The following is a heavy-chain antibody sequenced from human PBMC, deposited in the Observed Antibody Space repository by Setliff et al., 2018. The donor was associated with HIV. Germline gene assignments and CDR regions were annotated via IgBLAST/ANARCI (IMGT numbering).Heavy chain of an antibody. CDR1: GDSVSSRSYY. D-gene: IGHD6-19*01. CDR2: IYYSGST. J-gene: IGHJ5*02. Sequence: SETLSLTCTVSGDSVSSRSYYWSWIRQPPGKGLEWIGYIYYSGSTNYNPSLKSRFAISVDTSKNQFSLRLTSVTAADTAMYHCARDRSSGWSKDWFDTWGQGILVTVSS. V-gene: IGHV4-61*01. CDR3: ARDRSSGWSKDWFDT.